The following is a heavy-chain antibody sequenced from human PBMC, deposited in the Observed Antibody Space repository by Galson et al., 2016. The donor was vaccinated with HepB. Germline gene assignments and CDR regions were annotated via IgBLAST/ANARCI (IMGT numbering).Heavy chain of an antibody. CDR3: ARGLRGWFRELSAPDY. Sequence: TLSLTCTVSGGSISSGGYYWSWIRQHPGKGLEWIGYIYYSGSTYYNPSLKSRVIMSVDTSKSQFSLRLSSVTAADTAVYYCARGLRGWFRELSAPDYWGQGTLVTVSS. CDR2: IYYSGST. V-gene: IGHV4-31*03. CDR1: GGSISSGGYY. D-gene: IGHD3-10*01. J-gene: IGHJ4*02.